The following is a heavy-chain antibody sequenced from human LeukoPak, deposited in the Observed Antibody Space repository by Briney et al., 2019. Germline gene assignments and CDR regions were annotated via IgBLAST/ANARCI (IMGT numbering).Heavy chain of an antibody. D-gene: IGHD3-16*01. Sequence: GASVKVSCKVSGYTLTELSMHWVRQAPGKGLEWMGGFDPEDGETIYAQKFQGRVTMTGDTSTDTAYMELSSLRSEDTAVYYCATVPRDYVWGFTDYWGQGTLVTVSS. CDR1: GYTLTELS. CDR2: FDPEDGET. J-gene: IGHJ4*02. V-gene: IGHV1-24*01. CDR3: ATVPRDYVWGFTDY.